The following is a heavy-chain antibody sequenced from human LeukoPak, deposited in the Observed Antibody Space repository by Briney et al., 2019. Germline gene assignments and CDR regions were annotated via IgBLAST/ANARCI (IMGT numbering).Heavy chain of an antibody. CDR2: ISFSGSPT. CDR3: ARAAYSYENDAFDI. D-gene: IGHD2-15*01. Sequence: GGSLRLSCAASGFTFNDYYMSWIRQAPGKGLEWVSYISFSGSPTQYADSVKGRFTISRDNAKNSLYLQMNSLRAEDTAVYYCARAAYSYENDAFDIWGQGTMVTVSS. V-gene: IGHV3-11*01. CDR1: GFTFNDYY. J-gene: IGHJ3*02.